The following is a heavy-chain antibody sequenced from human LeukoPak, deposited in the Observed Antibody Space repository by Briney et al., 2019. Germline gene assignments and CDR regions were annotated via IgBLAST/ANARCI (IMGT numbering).Heavy chain of an antibody. Sequence: PGESLRLSCAASGFTFSSYAMSWVRQAPGKGLEWVSGISGSGGSTYYADSVKGRFTISRDNSKNTLYLQMNSLRAEDTAVYYCAKDFSRGVLPTLFDYWGQGTLVTVSS. V-gene: IGHV3-23*01. CDR3: AKDFSRGVLPTLFDY. CDR1: GFTFSSYA. CDR2: ISGSGGST. D-gene: IGHD3-22*01. J-gene: IGHJ4*02.